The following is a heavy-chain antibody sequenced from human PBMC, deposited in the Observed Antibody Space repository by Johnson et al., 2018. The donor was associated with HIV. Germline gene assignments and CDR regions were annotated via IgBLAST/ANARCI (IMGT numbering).Heavy chain of an antibody. CDR3: ARGRAVAGTRAFDI. CDR2: MWYDGSNQ. J-gene: IGHJ3*02. V-gene: IGHV3-30*19. Sequence: QMMLVESGGGVVQPGRSLRLSCAASGFTFSTYGMHWVRQAPGKGLEWVAVMWYDGSNQYYADSVKGRFTISRDNSKNTLYLQMNSLRAEDTAVYYCARGRAVAGTRAFDIWGQGTMVTVSS. CDR1: GFTFSTYG. D-gene: IGHD6-19*01.